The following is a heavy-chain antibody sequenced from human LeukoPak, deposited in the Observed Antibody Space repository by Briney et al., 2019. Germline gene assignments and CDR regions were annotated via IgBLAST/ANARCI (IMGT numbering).Heavy chain of an antibody. CDR1: GGTFSSYA. D-gene: IGHD2-2*01. CDR3: ARDQSPYCSSTSCSTGYYYYGMDV. V-gene: IGHV1-69*13. Sequence: SVKVSCKASGGTFSSYAISWVRQAPGQGLEWMGGIIPNFGTANYAQKFQGRVTITADESTSTAYMELSSLRSEDTAVYYCARDQSPYCSSTSCSTGYYYYGMDVWGQGTTVTVSS. CDR2: IIPNFGTA. J-gene: IGHJ6*02.